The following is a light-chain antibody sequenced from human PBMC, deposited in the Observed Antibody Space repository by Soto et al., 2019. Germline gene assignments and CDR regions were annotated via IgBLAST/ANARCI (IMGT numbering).Light chain of an antibody. J-gene: IGLJ2*01. CDR2: DVT. V-gene: IGLV2-14*02. CDR1: STDIGTYSR. CDR3: SSYTSKSSLI. Sequence: QSALTQPASVSGSPGQSITISCTGTSTDIGTYSRVSWYLQYPGKAPKLMIYDVTKRPSGVSNRFSGSRSGSTASLTISGLQAEDEANYYCSSYTSKSSLIFGGGTKLTVL.